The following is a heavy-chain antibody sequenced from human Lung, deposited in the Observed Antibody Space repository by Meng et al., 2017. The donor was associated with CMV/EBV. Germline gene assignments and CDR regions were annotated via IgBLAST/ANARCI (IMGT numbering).Heavy chain of an antibody. J-gene: IGHJ3*02. CDR2: IDQDGTEV. Sequence: GGSLRLXCAASGFTFSSYWMTWVRRSPGRCLEWVAYIDQDGTEVVYVDSVKGRFSISRDNAQNALLLQMDRLGVEDTAVYYCERDPYGNGVYVAFDIWSQGTMVTVSS. D-gene: IGHD2-8*01. CDR1: GFTFSSYW. CDR3: ERDPYGNGVYVAFDI. V-gene: IGHV3-7*01.